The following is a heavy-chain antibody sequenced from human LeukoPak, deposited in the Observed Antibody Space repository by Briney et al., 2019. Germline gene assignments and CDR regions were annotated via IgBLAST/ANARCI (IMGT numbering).Heavy chain of an antibody. J-gene: IGHJ4*02. CDR2: ISYSGGST. D-gene: IGHD1-26*01. V-gene: IGHV3-64D*09. CDR1: GFPFSSYA. CDR3: ATEYHGSFNY. Sequence: PGGSLRLSCSASGFPFSSYAMHWVRQAPGKGLEYVSAISYSGGSTYYGDSVKGRFTISRDNSKNTLYLQISSLRAEATAVYFCATEYHGSFNYWGLGTLVTASS.